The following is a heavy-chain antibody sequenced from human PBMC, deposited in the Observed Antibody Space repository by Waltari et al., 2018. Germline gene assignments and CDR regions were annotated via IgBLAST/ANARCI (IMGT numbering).Heavy chain of an antibody. Sequence: EVQLVESGGGLVKPGGSLRLSCAASGFTFSSYSMNWVRQAPGKGLEWVSSISISSSYLYYADSVKGRFTISRDNAKNSLYLQMNSLRAEDTAVYYCARDCSGGSCYAYWGQGTLVTVSS. CDR1: GFTFSSYS. CDR3: ARDCSGGSCYAY. V-gene: IGHV3-21*01. D-gene: IGHD2-15*01. J-gene: IGHJ4*02. CDR2: ISISSSYL.